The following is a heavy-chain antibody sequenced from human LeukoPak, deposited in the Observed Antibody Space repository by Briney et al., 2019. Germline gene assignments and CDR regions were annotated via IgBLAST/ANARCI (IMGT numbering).Heavy chain of an antibody. J-gene: IGHJ4*02. Sequence: PSETLSLTCAAYGGSFSGYYWSWLRQPPGKGLEWIGEINHSGSTNYNPSLKSRVTISVDTSKNQFSLKLSSVTAADTAVYYCARGRGARTDGHYFDYWGQGTLVTVSS. CDR3: ARGRGARTDGHYFDY. V-gene: IGHV4-34*01. D-gene: IGHD1-14*01. CDR2: INHSGST. CDR1: GGSFSGYY.